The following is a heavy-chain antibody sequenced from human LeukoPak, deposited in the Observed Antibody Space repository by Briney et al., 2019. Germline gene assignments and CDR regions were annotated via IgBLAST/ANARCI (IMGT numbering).Heavy chain of an antibody. D-gene: IGHD2-2*01. J-gene: IGHJ4*02. V-gene: IGHV3-49*04. CDR2: IRSKAYGGTT. Sequence: PGGSLRLSCTASGFTFGDYAMSWVRQAPGKGLEWVGFIRSKAYGGTTEYAASVKGRFTISRDDSKSIAYLQMNSLKTEDTAVYYCTSGQLLLDYWGQGTLVAVSS. CDR1: GFTFGDYA. CDR3: TSGQLLLDY.